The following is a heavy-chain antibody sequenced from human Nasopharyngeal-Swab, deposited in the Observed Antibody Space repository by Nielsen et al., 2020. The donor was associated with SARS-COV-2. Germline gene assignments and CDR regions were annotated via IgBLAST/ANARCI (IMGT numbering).Heavy chain of an antibody. CDR3: ARGYRLAARPVVGYYYYGMDV. Sequence: RQAPGKGLEWIGYIYYSGSTYYNPSLKSRVTISVDTSKNQFSLKLSSVTAADTAVYYCARGYRLAARPVVGYYYYGMDVWGQGTTVTVSS. D-gene: IGHD6-6*01. V-gene: IGHV4-31*02. CDR2: IYYSGST. J-gene: IGHJ6*02.